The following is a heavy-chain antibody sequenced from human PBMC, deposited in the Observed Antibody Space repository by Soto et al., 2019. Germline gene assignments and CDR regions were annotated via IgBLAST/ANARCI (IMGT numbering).Heavy chain of an antibody. D-gene: IGHD1-1*01. Sequence: PGGSLRLSCAASGFTFNSYVISWVRQAPGKGLEWVSGISGSGGSTYYADSVKGRFTISRDNSKNTLYLQMNSLRADDTALYYCAKNSSATCVFDTWGQGSLVTVSS. J-gene: IGHJ4*02. CDR2: ISGSGGST. CDR3: AKNSSATCVFDT. V-gene: IGHV3-23*01. CDR1: GFTFNSYV.